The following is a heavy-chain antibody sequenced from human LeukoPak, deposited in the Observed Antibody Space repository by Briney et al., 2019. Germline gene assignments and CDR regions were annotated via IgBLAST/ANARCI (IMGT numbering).Heavy chain of an antibody. CDR3: ARDASTAGYTFQF. CDR2: INPTGRST. Sequence: ASVRVSCKASGHIFTNYYIHWVRQAPGQGLEWMGVINPTGRSTSYAQNFQDRVTMITDTSTSTVYMDLNSLRSEDTAMYFCARDASTAGYTFQFWGQGSPVIVSS. D-gene: IGHD5-24*01. V-gene: IGHV1-46*01. CDR1: GHIFTNYY. J-gene: IGHJ4*02.